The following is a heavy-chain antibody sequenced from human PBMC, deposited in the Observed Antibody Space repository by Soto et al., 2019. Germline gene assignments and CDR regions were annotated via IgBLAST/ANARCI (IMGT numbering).Heavy chain of an antibody. D-gene: IGHD2-15*01. Sequence: KGLEWIGEINHSEITNYNPSLKSRVTISVDTSKHKFSLKLSSVTAAETAVYYCVFFFQAEDGIRGLCTVSAFLLNRSSDL. J-gene: IGHJ2*01. V-gene: IGHV4-34*01. CDR3: VFFFQAEDGIRGLCTVSAFLLNRSSDL. CDR2: INHSEIT.